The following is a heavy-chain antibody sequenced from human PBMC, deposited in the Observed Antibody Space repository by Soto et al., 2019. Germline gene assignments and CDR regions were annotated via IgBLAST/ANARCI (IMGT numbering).Heavy chain of an antibody. V-gene: IGHV3-11*04. CDR1: GFIFSDYY. Sequence: SLRLSCATSGFIFSDYYMHWIRQAPGKGLEWISYISGNGRIIQYADSAKGRFTISRDNSKNTLYLQMNSLRAEDTAVYYCARDGDYYDFWSGYAGYYYFYGMDVWGQGTTVTVSS. D-gene: IGHD3-3*01. CDR3: ARDGDYYDFWSGYAGYYYFYGMDV. J-gene: IGHJ6*02. CDR2: ISGNGRII.